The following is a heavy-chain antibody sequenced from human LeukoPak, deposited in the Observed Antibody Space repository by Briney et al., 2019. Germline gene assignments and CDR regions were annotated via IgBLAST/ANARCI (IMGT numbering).Heavy chain of an antibody. Sequence: ASVKVSCKASGYTFTGYYMHWVRQAPGQGLEWMGWINPNSGGTNYAQKFQGRVTMTRDTSISTAYMELSRLRSDDTAVYYCARERSVFCAGSRRCSWFDPWAREPWSPSPQ. V-gene: IGHV1-2*02. D-gene: IGHD3-9*01. J-gene: IGHJ5*02. CDR1: GYTFTGYY. CDR3: ARERSVFCAGSRRCSWFDP. CDR2: INPNSGGT.